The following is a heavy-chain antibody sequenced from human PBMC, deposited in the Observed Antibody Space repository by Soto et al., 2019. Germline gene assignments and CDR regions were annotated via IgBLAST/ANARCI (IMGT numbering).Heavy chain of an antibody. CDR2: INPYNGNT. J-gene: IGHJ4*02. V-gene: IGHV1-18*01. CDR3: AREYCDSTRCFLPDY. CDR1: GYTFTSYG. Sequence: GASVNVSCKASGYTFTSYGLSWVRQAPGQGLEWMGWINPYNGNTKDTQKLQGRVTMTTDTSTSTAYMELRSLRSDDTAVYYCAREYCDSTRCFLPDYWGQGALVTVSS. D-gene: IGHD2-2*01.